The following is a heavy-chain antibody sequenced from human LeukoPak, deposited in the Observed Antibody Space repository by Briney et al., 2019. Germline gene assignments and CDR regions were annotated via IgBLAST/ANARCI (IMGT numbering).Heavy chain of an antibody. Sequence: PSQTLSLTCTVSGGSISSGGYYWSWIRQPPGKGLEWIGYIYHSGSTYYNPSLKSRVTISVDTSKNQFSLKLSSVTAADTAVYYCAREGYSSGWYGGPDYWGQGTLVTVSS. D-gene: IGHD6-19*01. CDR1: GGSISSGGYY. J-gene: IGHJ4*02. V-gene: IGHV4-30-2*01. CDR3: AREGYSSGWYGGPDY. CDR2: IYHSGST.